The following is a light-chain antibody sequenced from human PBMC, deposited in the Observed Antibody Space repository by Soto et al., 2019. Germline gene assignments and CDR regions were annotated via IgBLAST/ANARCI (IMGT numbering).Light chain of an antibody. CDR1: QDIRND. Sequence: DIQMTQSPSSLSASVGDRVTITCRASQDIRNDLGWYQQKPEKAPKRLIYAASSLQSGVSSRFSGSGSWTEFTLTISSLQPEDYATYYCLQHNDYPPTFGQGTNVEI. CDR3: LQHNDYPPT. CDR2: AAS. V-gene: IGKV1-17*01. J-gene: IGKJ1*01.